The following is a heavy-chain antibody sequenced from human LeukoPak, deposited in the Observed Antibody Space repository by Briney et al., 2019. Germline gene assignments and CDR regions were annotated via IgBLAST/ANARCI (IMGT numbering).Heavy chain of an antibody. CDR2: IYSKTDGGTA. J-gene: IGHJ3*02. V-gene: IGHV3-15*01. CDR1: GFTFNNAW. Sequence: GGSLRLSCAASGFTFNNAWMNWVRQAPGKGLEWVGRIYSKTDGGTADYAAPVKGRFAISRDDSKNTLWLQMNSLKTEDTAVYYCTTGFFGVVNDAFDIWGQGTMVIVSS. CDR3: TTGFFGVVNDAFDI. D-gene: IGHD3-3*01.